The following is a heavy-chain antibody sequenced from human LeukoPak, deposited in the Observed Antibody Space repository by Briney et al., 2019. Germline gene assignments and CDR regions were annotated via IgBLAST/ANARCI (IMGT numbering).Heavy chain of an antibody. CDR2: ISAYSGNT. Sequence: ASVKVSCKASGYTFTSYDISWVRQAPGQGLEWMGRISAYSGNTNYAQKLQGRVTMTTDTSTSTAYMELRSLRSDDTALYYCARDNRDSSSWDRFDYWGQGTLVTVSS. D-gene: IGHD6-13*01. CDR3: ARDNRDSSSWDRFDY. CDR1: GYTFTSYD. J-gene: IGHJ4*02. V-gene: IGHV1-18*01.